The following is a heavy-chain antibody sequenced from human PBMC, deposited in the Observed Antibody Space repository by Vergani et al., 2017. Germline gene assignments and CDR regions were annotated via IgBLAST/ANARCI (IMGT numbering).Heavy chain of an antibody. CDR2: IYYSGST. Sequence: QLQLQESGPGLVKPSETLSLTCTVSGGSISSSSYYWGWIRQPPGKGLEWIGSIYYSGSTYYNPSLKSRVTISVDTSKNQFSLKLSSVTAADTAVYYCARDFRSDCGGDCYYYYYGMDVWGQGTTVTVSS. D-gene: IGHD2-21*02. V-gene: IGHV4-39*07. J-gene: IGHJ6*02. CDR3: ARDFRSDCGGDCYYYYYGMDV. CDR1: GGSISSSSYY.